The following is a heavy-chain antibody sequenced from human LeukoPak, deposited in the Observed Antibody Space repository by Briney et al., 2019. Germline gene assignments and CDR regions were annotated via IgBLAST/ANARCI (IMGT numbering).Heavy chain of an antibody. V-gene: IGHV4-59*01. CDR1: GGSISSYY. D-gene: IGHD6-13*01. J-gene: IGHJ4*02. CDR2: IYYSGST. Sequence: PSETLSLTCTVSGGSISSYYWSWIRQPPGKGLEWLGYIYYSGSTNYNPSLKSRVTISVDTSKNQFSLKLSSVTAADTAVYYCARGPIAAAGTLDYWGQGTLVTVSS. CDR3: ARGPIAAAGTLDY.